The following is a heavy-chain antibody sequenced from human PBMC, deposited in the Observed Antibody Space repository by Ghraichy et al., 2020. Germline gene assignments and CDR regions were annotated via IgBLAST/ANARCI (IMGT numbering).Heavy chain of an antibody. V-gene: IGHV4-39*01. CDR3: VRLSRSMYSSGWYVSRAFDI. CDR2: IYYSGST. D-gene: IGHD6-19*01. Sequence: SQTLSLTCTVSGGSISSSSYYWGWIRQPPGKGLEWIGSIYYSGSTYYNPSLKSRVTISVDTSKNQFSLKLSSVTAADTAVFYCVRLSRSMYSSGWYVSRAFDIWGQGTMVTVSS. CDR1: GGSISSSSYY. J-gene: IGHJ3*02.